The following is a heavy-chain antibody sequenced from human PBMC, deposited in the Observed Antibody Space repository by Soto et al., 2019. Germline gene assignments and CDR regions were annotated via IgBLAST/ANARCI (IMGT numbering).Heavy chain of an antibody. CDR1: GYTFTSYG. D-gene: IGHD6-6*01. CDR2: ISAYNGNT. Sequence: ASVKVSCKASGYTFTSYGISWVRQAPGQGLEWMGWISAYNGNTNYAQKLQGRVTMTTDTSTSTAYMELRSLRSDDTAVYYCARTTRSRNAYSSSRWFHSSGQGNLVPVSS. V-gene: IGHV1-18*04. CDR3: ARTTRSRNAYSSSRWFHS. J-gene: IGHJ5*01.